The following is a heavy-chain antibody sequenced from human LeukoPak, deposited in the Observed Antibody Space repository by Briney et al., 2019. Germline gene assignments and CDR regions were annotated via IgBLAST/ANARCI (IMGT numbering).Heavy chain of an antibody. V-gene: IGHV3-30*18. J-gene: IGHJ4*02. CDR3: AKDSRSLYYYDSSGYYFDY. CDR1: GFTFNSYG. CDR2: ISYDGSNK. D-gene: IGHD3-22*01. Sequence: PGGSLRLSCAASGFTFNSYGMRWVRQAPGKGLEWVAVISYDGSNKYYADSVKGRFTISRDNSKNTLYLQMNSLRAEDTAVYYCAKDSRSLYYYDSSGYYFDYWGQGTLVTVSS.